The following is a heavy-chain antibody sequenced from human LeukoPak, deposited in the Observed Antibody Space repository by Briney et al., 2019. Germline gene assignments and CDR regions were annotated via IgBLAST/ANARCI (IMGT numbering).Heavy chain of an antibody. CDR2: IYYSVST. CDR3: ARRVLAQICSGGSCGNKNWLDP. Sequence: PSETLSLTCTVSGDSMSSYYWNWIRQPPGKGLEWIGCIYYSVSTYYNPSLKSRVTISVDTSKNQFSLKLSSVTAADTAVYYCARRVLAQICSGGSCGNKNWLDPWGQGTLVTVSS. J-gene: IGHJ5*02. V-gene: IGHV4-59*01. CDR1: GDSMSSYY. D-gene: IGHD2-15*01.